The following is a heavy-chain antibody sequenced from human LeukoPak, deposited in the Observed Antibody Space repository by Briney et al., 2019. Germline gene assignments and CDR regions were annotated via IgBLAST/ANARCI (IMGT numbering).Heavy chain of an antibody. CDR3: ASEYKYDSSGANAFDI. D-gene: IGHD3-22*01. Sequence: ASVKVSCKASGYTLTGHYIHWVRQAPGQGLEWMGWIHPNTGGTKYAQKFQGRVTMTRDTSSSTAYMELSSLRSADTAVYYCASEYKYDSSGANAFDIWGQGTMVTVSS. CDR1: GYTLTGHY. CDR2: IHPNTGGT. J-gene: IGHJ3*02. V-gene: IGHV1-2*02.